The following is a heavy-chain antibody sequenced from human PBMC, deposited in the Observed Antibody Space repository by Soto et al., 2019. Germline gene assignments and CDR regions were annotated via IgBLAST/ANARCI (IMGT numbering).Heavy chain of an antibody. CDR3: GRHKPAFCGDYMCHDAFDI. Sequence: EVQLVESGGGLVQPGGSLRLSCAASGFTFSSYSMNWVRQAPGKGLEWVSYISSSSSTIYYADSVKGRFTISRDNAKNSLYLQMNSRRAEGTAVYYCGRHKPAFCGDYMCHDAFDIWGQGTMVTVSS. CDR2: ISSSSSTI. CDR1: GFTFSSYS. V-gene: IGHV3-48*01. D-gene: IGHD4-17*01. J-gene: IGHJ3*02.